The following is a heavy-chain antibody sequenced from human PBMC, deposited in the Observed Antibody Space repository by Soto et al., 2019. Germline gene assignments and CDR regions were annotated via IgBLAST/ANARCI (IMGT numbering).Heavy chain of an antibody. Sequence: PSETLSLTCNVSGGSISKFYWAWMRKTAGNGLEWMGRVYATGTTDYNPSLRSRVAMSVDISKKTFSLRLRSVTGADSGVYYCVRDGSKSLRDWFDPWGQGILVTVSS. J-gene: IGHJ5*02. V-gene: IGHV4-4*07. CDR3: VRDGSKSLRDWFDP. CDR1: GGSISKFY. CDR2: VYATGTT.